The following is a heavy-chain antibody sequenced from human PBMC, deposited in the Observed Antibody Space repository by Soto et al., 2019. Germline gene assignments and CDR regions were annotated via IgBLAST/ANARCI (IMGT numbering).Heavy chain of an antibody. CDR1: GGSISSYY. D-gene: IGHD1-7*01. V-gene: IGHV4-59*01. Sequence: SETLSLTCTVSGGSISSYYWSWIRQPPGKGLEWIGYIYYSGSTNYNPSLKSRVTISVDTSKNQFSLKLSSVTAADTAVYYCARDSTDWNYFLGPTHKYYYYGMDVWGQGTTVTVSS. CDR3: ARDSTDWNYFLGPTHKYYYYGMDV. CDR2: IYYSGST. J-gene: IGHJ6*02.